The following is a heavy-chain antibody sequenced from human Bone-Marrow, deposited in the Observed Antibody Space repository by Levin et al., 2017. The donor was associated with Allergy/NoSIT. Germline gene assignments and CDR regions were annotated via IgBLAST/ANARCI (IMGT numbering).Heavy chain of an antibody. D-gene: IGHD4-23*01. V-gene: IGHV3-23*01. CDR1: GFTFSSYA. J-gene: IGHJ6*02. Sequence: GGSLRLSCAASGFTFSSYAMSWVRQAPGKGLEWVSAISGSGGSTYYADSVKGRFTISRDNSKNTLYLQMNSLRAEDTAVYYCAKDRPTVVTRYYYGMDVWGQGTTVTVSS. CDR2: ISGSGGST. CDR3: AKDRPTVVTRYYYGMDV.